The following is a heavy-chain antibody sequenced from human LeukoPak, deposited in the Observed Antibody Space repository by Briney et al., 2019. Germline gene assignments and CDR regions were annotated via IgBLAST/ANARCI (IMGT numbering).Heavy chain of an antibody. CDR2: ISAYNSNT. J-gene: IGHJ3*02. CDR1: GYSFSNYY. Sequence: ASVKVSCKASGYSFSNYYIHWVRQAPGQGLEWMGWISAYNSNTNSAQKLQGRVTMTTDTSTSTAYMELRSLRSDDTAVYYCARDRGGTYYGNYDAFDIWGQGTMVTVSS. D-gene: IGHD1-26*01. V-gene: IGHV1-18*04. CDR3: ARDRGGTYYGNYDAFDI.